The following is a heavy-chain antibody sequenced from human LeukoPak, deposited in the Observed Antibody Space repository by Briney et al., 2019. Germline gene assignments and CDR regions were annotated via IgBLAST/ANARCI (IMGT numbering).Heavy chain of an antibody. D-gene: IGHD3-10*01. Sequence: GASVKVSCKASGYTFTSYGVGWVRQAPGQGLEWMGWISPYNGNTNYAQNLQGRVTMTAETSTSTAYMGLRSLRSDDTAVYYCARDNDYYYGSGSYSPQFDPWGQGTLVTVSS. CDR1: GYTFTSYG. CDR2: ISPYNGNT. J-gene: IGHJ5*02. CDR3: ARDNDYYYGSGSYSPQFDP. V-gene: IGHV1-18*01.